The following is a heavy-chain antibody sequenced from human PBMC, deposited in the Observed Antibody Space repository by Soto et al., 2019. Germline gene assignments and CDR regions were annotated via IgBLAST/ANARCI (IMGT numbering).Heavy chain of an antibody. CDR1: GGSINNGDYY. V-gene: IGHV4-30-4*01. D-gene: IGHD1-20*01. CDR3: AREVWLYGMDV. J-gene: IGHJ6*02. CDR2: IYFSGDT. Sequence: SETLSLTCTVSGGSINNGDYYWNWIRQPPGKGLEWLGYIYFSGDTYYKPSLRSRVSISLDTSKNQFSLKLSSVTAADTAVYYWAREVWLYGMDVWGQGTTGTGSS.